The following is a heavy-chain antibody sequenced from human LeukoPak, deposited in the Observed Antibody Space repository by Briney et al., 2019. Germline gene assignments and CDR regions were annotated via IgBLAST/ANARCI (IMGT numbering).Heavy chain of an antibody. V-gene: IGHV1-18*01. CDR3: ATEGSVKPQDAFDI. CDR2: ISAYNGNT. D-gene: IGHD3-10*01. J-gene: IGHJ3*02. CDR1: GYTFTSYG. Sequence: GASVKVSCKASGYTFTSYGISWVRQAPGQGLEWMGWISAYNGNTNYAQKLQGRVTMTTDTSTSTAYMELRSLRSDDTAVYYCATEGSVKPQDAFDIWGRGTMVTVSS.